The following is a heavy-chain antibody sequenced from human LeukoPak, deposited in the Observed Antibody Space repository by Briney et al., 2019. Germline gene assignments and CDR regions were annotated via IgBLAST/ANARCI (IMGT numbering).Heavy chain of an antibody. Sequence: QPGGSLRLSCAAPGFTFSSYAMTWVRQAPGKGLEWVSVISGSGGNTYYADFVKGRFTLSRDNSKNTLDLQMNSLRAEDTAVYYCAKSIGGVVVVAADYWGQGTLVTVSS. CDR1: GFTFSSYA. J-gene: IGHJ4*02. CDR3: AKSIGGVVVVAADY. CDR2: ISGSGGNT. V-gene: IGHV3-23*01. D-gene: IGHD2-15*01.